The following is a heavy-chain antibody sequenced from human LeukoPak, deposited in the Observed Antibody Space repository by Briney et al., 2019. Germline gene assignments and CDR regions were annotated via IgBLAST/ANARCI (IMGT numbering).Heavy chain of an antibody. Sequence: PSQTLSLTCTVSGGSISSGGYYWSWIRQPPGKGLEWVGHIYHSGTTYYNPSLKSRVTISVDRSKKQFSLKMSSVTAADTAIYYCARQWNGYYKYFDQWGQGTLVTVSS. D-gene: IGHD3-3*01. CDR3: ARQWNGYYKYFDQ. V-gene: IGHV4-30-2*01. CDR2: IYHSGTT. J-gene: IGHJ4*02. CDR1: GGSISSGGYY.